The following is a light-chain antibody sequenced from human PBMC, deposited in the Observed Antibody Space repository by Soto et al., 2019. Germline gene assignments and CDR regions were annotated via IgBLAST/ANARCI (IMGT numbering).Light chain of an antibody. CDR1: QSVSSSF. V-gene: IGKV3-20*01. Sequence: EIVLTQSPGTLSLSPGERANLSCRASQSVSSSFLAWYQQRPGQAPRLLIFGASYRATGIPDRFSGRGSGTDFTLTISRLEPEDFAVYYCQHYGNSPPAYTFGPGTNVDSK. CDR3: QHYGNSPPAYT. CDR2: GAS. J-gene: IGKJ3*01.